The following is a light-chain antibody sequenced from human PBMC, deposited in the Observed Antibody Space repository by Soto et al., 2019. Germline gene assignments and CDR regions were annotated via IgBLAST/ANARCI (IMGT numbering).Light chain of an antibody. CDR1: QSISSY. CDR2: AAS. Sequence: DLQMTQSPSSLSASVGDRVTITCRASQSISSYLNWYQQKPGKAPKLLIYAASSLQSGVPSRFSGSGSGTDFTLTISSLQPEEFPTYYCQKSYSTPRTLGQGTKLEIK. V-gene: IGKV1-39*01. J-gene: IGKJ2*02. CDR3: QKSYSTPRT.